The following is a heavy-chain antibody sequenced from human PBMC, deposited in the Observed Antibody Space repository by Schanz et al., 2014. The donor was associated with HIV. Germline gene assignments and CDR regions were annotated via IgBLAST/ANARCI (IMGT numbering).Heavy chain of an antibody. V-gene: IGHV3-72*01. CDR2: ARNKPNSYTT. CDR1: GFTVSTNY. D-gene: IGHD5-18*01. Sequence: EVQLVESGGGLIQPGGSLRLSCAASGFTVSTNYMDWVRQAPGKGLEWVGRARNKPNSYTTEYAASVKGRFTISRDDLKNSLYLQMNTLKTEDTAVYYCAREWRGYSYGRPGGGFDSWGQGTLVTVSS. CDR3: AREWRGYSYGRPGGGFDS. J-gene: IGHJ4*02.